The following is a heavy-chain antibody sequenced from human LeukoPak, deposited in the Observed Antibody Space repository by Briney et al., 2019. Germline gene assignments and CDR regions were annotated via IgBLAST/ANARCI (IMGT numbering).Heavy chain of an antibody. CDR3: AKDRYCSGGSCYGWWFDP. CDR2: ISGSGGST. J-gene: IGHJ5*02. D-gene: IGHD2-15*01. V-gene: IGHV3-23*01. CDR1: GFTFSSYG. Sequence: GGSLRLSCAASGFTFSSYGMSWVRQAPGKGLEWVSAISGSGGSTYYADSVKGRFTISRDNSKNTLYLQMNSLRAEDTAVYCCAKDRYCSGGSCYGWWFDPWGQGTLVTVSS.